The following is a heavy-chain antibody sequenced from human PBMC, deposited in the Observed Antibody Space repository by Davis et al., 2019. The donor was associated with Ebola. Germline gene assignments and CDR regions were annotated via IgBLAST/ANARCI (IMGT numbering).Heavy chain of an antibody. CDR1: GFTFSSYA. CDR2: ISYDGSNK. J-gene: IGHJ6*03. V-gene: IGHV3-30-3*01. Sequence: GESLKISCAASGFTFSSYAMHWVRQASGKGLEWVAVISYDGSNKYYADSVKGRFTISRDNSKDTLYLQMNSLRAEDTAVYYCAREPWELLLPLGYYYYYMDVWGKGTTVTVSS. CDR3: AREPWELLLPLGYYYYYMDV. D-gene: IGHD1-26*01.